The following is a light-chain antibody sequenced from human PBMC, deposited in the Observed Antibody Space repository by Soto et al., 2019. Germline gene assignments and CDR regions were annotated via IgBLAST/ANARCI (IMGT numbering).Light chain of an antibody. Sequence: QSVLTQPPSVSAAPGQKVTISCSGSSPNIGGNSVSWYQQLPGTAPKLLIYDDNKRPSGIPDRFSGSKSGTSATLGITGFQTGDEADYYCASWDDSLNGPVFGTGTKVTVL. J-gene: IGLJ1*01. CDR2: DDN. CDR3: ASWDDSLNGPV. CDR1: SPNIGGNS. V-gene: IGLV1-51*01.